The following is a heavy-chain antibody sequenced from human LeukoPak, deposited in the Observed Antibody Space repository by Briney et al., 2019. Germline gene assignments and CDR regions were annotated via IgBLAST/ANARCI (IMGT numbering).Heavy chain of an antibody. CDR3: AKGQAQDATLYYYHGMDV. Sequence: PGRSLRLSCAASGFTFSSYGMHWVRQAPGKGLEWVAVISYDGSNKHYADSVKGRFTISRDNSKNTLYLQMNSLRAEDTAVYYCAKGQAQDATLYYYHGMDVWGKGTTVTVSS. CDR2: ISYDGSNK. J-gene: IGHJ6*04. V-gene: IGHV3-30*18. CDR1: GFTFSSYG. D-gene: IGHD2-15*01.